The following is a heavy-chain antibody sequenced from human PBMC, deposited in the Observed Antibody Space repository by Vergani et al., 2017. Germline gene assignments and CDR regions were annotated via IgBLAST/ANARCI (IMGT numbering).Heavy chain of an antibody. CDR1: GGSISSYY. CDR2: IYYSGST. Sequence: QVQLQESGPGLVKPSETLSLTCTVSGGSISSYYWSWIRQPPGKGLEWIGYIYYSGSTNYNPSLKSRVTISVDTSKNQFSLKLSSVTAADTAVYYCARDRGYCSSTSCAVPYYYYGMDVWGQGTTVTVSS. CDR3: ARDRGYCSSTSCAVPYYYYGMDV. V-gene: IGHV4-59*01. D-gene: IGHD2-2*01. J-gene: IGHJ6*02.